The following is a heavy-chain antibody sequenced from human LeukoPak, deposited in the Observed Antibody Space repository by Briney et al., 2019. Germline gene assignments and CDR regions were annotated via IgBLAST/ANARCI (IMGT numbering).Heavy chain of an antibody. V-gene: IGHV3-23*01. CDR3: AKGSPYGDSYYYYGMDV. D-gene: IGHD4-17*01. Sequence: GGSLRLSCAASGFTFSSYAMNWVRQAPGKGLEWVSAISGSGGITYYADSVKGRFTISRDNSKNTLYLQMNSLTAEETAVYYCAKGSPYGDSYYYYGMDVWGQGTTVTVSS. J-gene: IGHJ6*02. CDR2: ISGSGGIT. CDR1: GFTFSSYA.